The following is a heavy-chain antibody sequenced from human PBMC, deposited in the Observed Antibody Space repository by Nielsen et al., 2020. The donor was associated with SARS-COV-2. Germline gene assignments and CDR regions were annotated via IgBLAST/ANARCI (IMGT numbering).Heavy chain of an antibody. V-gene: IGHV4-59*01. CDR2: IYYSGST. CDR3: ARGGLGDCSSTSCYSAFDI. Sequence: SETLSLTCTVSCGSISSYYWSWIRQLPGKGLEWIGYIYYSGSTNYHPSLKSRVTISVDTSKNQFSLKLSSVTAADTAVYYCARGGLGDCSSTSCYSAFDIWGKG. J-gene: IGHJ3*02. CDR1: CGSISSYY. D-gene: IGHD2-2*02.